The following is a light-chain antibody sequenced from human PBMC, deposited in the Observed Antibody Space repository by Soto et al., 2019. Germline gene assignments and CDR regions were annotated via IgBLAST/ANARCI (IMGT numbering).Light chain of an antibody. Sequence: IVLTQSPATLSLSPGERATLSCRASQSVSSYLAWYQQKPGQAPRLLIYDASNRATGIPARFSGSGSGTDFTLTISSLEPEDFAVHYCQQRSNWPLTFGGGTKVEIK. CDR2: DAS. CDR3: QQRSNWPLT. V-gene: IGKV3-11*01. CDR1: QSVSSY. J-gene: IGKJ4*01.